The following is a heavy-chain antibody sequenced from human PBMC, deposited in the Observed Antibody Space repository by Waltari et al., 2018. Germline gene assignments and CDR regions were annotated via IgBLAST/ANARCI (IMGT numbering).Heavy chain of an antibody. D-gene: IGHD6-19*01. J-gene: IGHJ4*02. CDR1: GFTDRTNF. V-gene: IGHV3-53*01. CDR2: IYSGGNT. CDR3: AKQSPSYTRGWYPLES. Sequence: EVQLVESGGNLIKPGGSLRLSCAASGFTDRTNFSSWVRQAPGKGLEWVSIIYSGGNTYYAGSVKGRFTISRDNYKNMVYLEMNSLRAEDTAVYYCAKQSPSYTRGWYPLESWGPGTLVTVSP.